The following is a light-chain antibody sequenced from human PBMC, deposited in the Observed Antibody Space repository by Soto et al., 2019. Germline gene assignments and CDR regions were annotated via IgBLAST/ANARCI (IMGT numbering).Light chain of an antibody. Sequence: QSALTQPRSVSGSPGQSVTISCTGTSSDLGAYNYVSWYQQHPGKAPKLMIYDVSKRPSGVPDRFSGSKSGNTASLTISGLRAEDEADYYCCSYAGSYARVFGGGTKVTVL. CDR3: CSYAGSYARV. CDR1: SSDLGAYNY. CDR2: DVS. J-gene: IGLJ3*02. V-gene: IGLV2-11*01.